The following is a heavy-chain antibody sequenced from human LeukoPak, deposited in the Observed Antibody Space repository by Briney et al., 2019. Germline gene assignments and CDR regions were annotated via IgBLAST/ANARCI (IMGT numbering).Heavy chain of an antibody. V-gene: IGHV3-7*05. CDR1: GFTFSNYW. J-gene: IGHJ4*02. CDR3: ARDWSTFDY. CDR2: IKRDGSEK. Sequence: GGSLRLSCAASGFTFSNYWMSWVRQAPGKGLEWVANIKRDGSEKYYVDSVKGRFSISRDNAKNSLYLQMNSLRAEDTAVYYCARDWSTFDYWGQGTLVTVPS.